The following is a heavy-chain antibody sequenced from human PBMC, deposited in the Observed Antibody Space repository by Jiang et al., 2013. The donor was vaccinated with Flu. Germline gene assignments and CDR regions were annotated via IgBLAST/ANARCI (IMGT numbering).Heavy chain of an antibody. J-gene: IGHJ6*02. CDR1: GGSISSGDYY. CDR3: ASPVTRIRGGGMDV. V-gene: IGHV4-30-4*01. Sequence: TLSLTCTVSGGSISSGDYYWSWIRQPPGKGLEWIGYIYYSGSTYYNPSLKSRVTISVDTSKNQFSLKLSSVTAADTAVYYCASPVTRIRGGGMDVWGQGTTVTVSS. CDR2: IYYSGST. D-gene: IGHD4-17*01.